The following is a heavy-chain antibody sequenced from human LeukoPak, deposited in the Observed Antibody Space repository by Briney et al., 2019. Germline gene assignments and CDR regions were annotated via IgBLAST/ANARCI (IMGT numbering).Heavy chain of an antibody. D-gene: IGHD6-13*01. CDR1: GFIFNSFW. CDR3: ARSLRGSSSWYRSRDDAFGI. CDR2: IKQDGSEK. J-gene: IGHJ3*02. V-gene: IGHV3-7*01. Sequence: GGSLRLSCAVSGFIFNSFWMSWVRQAPGKGLEWVANIKQDGSEKYYVDSVKGRFTISRDNAKNSLYLQMNSLRAEDTAVYYCARSLRGSSSWYRSRDDAFGIWGQGTMVTVSS.